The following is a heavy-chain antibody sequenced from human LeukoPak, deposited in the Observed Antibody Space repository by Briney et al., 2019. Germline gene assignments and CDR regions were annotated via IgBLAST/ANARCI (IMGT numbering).Heavy chain of an antibody. CDR3: ASSFGHLYNWFDP. J-gene: IGHJ5*02. Sequence: ASVKVSCKASGYTFTGYYMHWVRQAPGQGLEWMGWINPNSGGTNYAQKFQGRVTMTRDTSISTAYMELSRPRSDDTAVYYCASSFGHLYNWFDPWGQGTLVTVSS. CDR2: INPNSGGT. V-gene: IGHV1-2*02. D-gene: IGHD3-10*01. CDR1: GYTFTGYY.